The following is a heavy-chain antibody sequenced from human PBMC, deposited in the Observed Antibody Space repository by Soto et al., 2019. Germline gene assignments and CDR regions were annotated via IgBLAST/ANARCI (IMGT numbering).Heavy chain of an antibody. V-gene: IGHV3-30-3*01. D-gene: IGHD3-3*01. CDR3: ARETLRFLEWLLPYYYGMDV. CDR2: ISYDGSNK. Sequence: QVQLVESGGGVVQPGRSLRLSCAASGFTFSSYAMHWVRQAPGKGLEWVAVISYDGSNKYYADSVKGRFTISRDNSKNTLYLQMNSLRAEDTAVYYCARETLRFLEWLLPYYYGMDVWGQGTTVTVSS. J-gene: IGHJ6*02. CDR1: GFTFSSYA.